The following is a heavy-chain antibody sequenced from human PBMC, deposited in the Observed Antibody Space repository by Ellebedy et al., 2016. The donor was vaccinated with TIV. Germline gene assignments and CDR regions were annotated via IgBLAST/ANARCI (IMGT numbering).Heavy chain of an antibody. CDR3: AGFMVRGVMDV. CDR1: GGSIGSYY. V-gene: IGHV4-59*01. D-gene: IGHD3-10*01. J-gene: IGHJ6*02. CDR2: PYYSGST. Sequence: MPSETLSLTCTVSGGSIGSYYWSWIRQPPGRGLEWIGYPYYSGSTNYNPSLKSRVTISVDTSKHQFSLKLTSVTAADTAVYYCAGFMVRGVMDVWGQGTTVSVSS.